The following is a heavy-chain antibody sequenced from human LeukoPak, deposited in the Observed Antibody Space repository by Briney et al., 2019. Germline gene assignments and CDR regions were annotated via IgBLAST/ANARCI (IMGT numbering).Heavy chain of an antibody. CDR1: GYTFTSYY. CDR2: INPSGGST. J-gene: IGHJ5*02. D-gene: IGHD6-19*01. CDR3: ASSIAVAGTVGFWWFDP. Sequence: ASVKVSCKASGYTFTSYYTYWVRQAPGQGLEWMGIINPSGGSTSYAQKFQGRVTMTRDTSTSTVYMELSSLRSEDTAVYYCASSIAVAGTVGFWWFDPWGQGTLLTVSS. V-gene: IGHV1-46*01.